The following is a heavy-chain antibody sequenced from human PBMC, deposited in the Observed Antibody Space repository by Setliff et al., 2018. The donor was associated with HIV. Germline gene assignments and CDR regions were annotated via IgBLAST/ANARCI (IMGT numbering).Heavy chain of an antibody. CDR1: GYTFTVSY. Sequence: ASVKVSCKASGYTFTVSYLHWVRQAPGQGLEWMGWINPNSGDTNYAQKFQGRVTMTRDTSISTAYMELSRLRSDDTAMYYCATDRLIKLIWGVIKELAYWGQGTLVTVSS. V-gene: IGHV1-2*02. D-gene: IGHD3-10*01. CDR2: INPNSGDT. CDR3: ATDRLIKLIWGVIKELAY. J-gene: IGHJ4*02.